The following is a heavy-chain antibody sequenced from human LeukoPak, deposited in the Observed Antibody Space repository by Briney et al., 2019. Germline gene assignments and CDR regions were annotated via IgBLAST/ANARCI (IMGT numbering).Heavy chain of an antibody. V-gene: IGHV4-59*01. D-gene: IGHD3-22*01. CDR3: ARGGTHYYDSSGYYSIFDY. Sequence: SETLSLTCTVSGGSISSYYWSWIRQPPGKGLEWIGYIYYSGSTNYNPSLKSRVTISVDTSKNQFSLKLSSVTAADTAVYYCARGGTHYYDSSGYYSIFDYWGQGTLVTVSS. CDR1: GGSISSYY. J-gene: IGHJ4*02. CDR2: IYYSGST.